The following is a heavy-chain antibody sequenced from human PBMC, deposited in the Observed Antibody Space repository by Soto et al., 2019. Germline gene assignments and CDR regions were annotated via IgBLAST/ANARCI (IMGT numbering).Heavy chain of an antibody. V-gene: IGHV3-23*01. Sequence: GGSLRLSCAASGFTFSSYAMSWVRQAPGKGLEWVSAISGSGGSTYYADSVKGRFTISRDNSKNTLYLQMNSLRAEDTAVYYCAKLYCSSTSCYAYYYYYYMDVWGKGTTVTVSS. CDR2: ISGSGGST. J-gene: IGHJ6*03. CDR3: AKLYCSSTSCYAYYYYYYMDV. CDR1: GFTFSSYA. D-gene: IGHD2-2*01.